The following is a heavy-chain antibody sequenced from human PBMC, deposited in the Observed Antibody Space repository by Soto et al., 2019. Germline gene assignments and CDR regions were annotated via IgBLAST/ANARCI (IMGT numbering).Heavy chain of an antibody. CDR1: GGSISSSGYY. J-gene: IGHJ4*02. D-gene: IGHD2-21*01. CDR3: ARQIRRGSTLRGVDF. V-gene: IGHV4-39*01. CDR2: VYYTGGT. Sequence: QLQLQESGPGLVKASETLSLTCSVSGGSISSSGYYWGWVRQPPGKGLEWIGNVYYTGGTYYNPSLNSRLTMSVDTSKSQFSLRLSSVTAADTAVYYGARQIRRGSTLRGVDFWGQGILVTVSS.